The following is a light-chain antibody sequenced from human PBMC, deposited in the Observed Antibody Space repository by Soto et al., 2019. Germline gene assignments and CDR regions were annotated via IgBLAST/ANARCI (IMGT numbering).Light chain of an antibody. J-gene: IGLJ1*01. V-gene: IGLV2-8*01. Sequence: QSVLTQPPSASGSPGQSVTISCTGTSSDVGGYNYVSWYQQHPGKAPRLVIFEVTKRPSGVPDRFSGSKSGNTASLTVSGLQAADEADYFCKSYAGSNTDVFGSGTKVTVL. CDR1: SSDVGGYNY. CDR3: KSYAGSNTDV. CDR2: EVT.